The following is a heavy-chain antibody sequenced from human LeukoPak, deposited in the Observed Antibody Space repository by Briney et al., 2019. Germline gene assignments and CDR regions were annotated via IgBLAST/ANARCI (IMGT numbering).Heavy chain of an antibody. Sequence: GASVKVSCKASGYTFTSYDINWVRQATGQGLEWMGRMNPNSGNTGYAQKFQGRVTMTRNTSISTAYMELSSLRSEDTAVYYCARGDDYDFWSGQGTWGQGTLVTVSS. CDR3: ARGDDYDFWSGQGT. J-gene: IGHJ5*02. V-gene: IGHV1-8*01. D-gene: IGHD3-3*01. CDR1: GYTFTSYD. CDR2: MNPNSGNT.